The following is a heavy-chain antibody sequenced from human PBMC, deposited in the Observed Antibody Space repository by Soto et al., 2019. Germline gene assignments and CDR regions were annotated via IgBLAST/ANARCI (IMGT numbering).Heavy chain of an antibody. CDR3: ARESVLQSDYGDY. J-gene: IGHJ4*02. CDR1: GYTFTGYY. Sequence: GASVKVSCKASGYTFTGYYMHWVRQAPGQGLEWMGLINPSGGSTSYAQKFQGRVTMTRDTSTSTAYMELSSLRSEDTAVYYCARESVLQSDYGDYWGQGTLVTVSS. CDR2: INPSGGST. V-gene: IGHV1-46*01.